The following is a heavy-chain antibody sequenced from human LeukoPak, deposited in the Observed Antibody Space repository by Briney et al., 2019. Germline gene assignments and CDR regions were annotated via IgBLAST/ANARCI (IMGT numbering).Heavy chain of an antibody. CDR2: IRYDGSNK. CDR1: GFTFSSYG. V-gene: IGHV3-30*02. D-gene: IGHD2-2*02. J-gene: IGHJ4*02. CDR3: AKDLPLIVVVPAAITFDY. Sequence: PGGSLRLSCAASGFTFSSYGMHWVRQAPGKGLEWVAFIRYDGSNKYYADSVKGRFTISRDNSKNMLYLQMNSLRAEDTAVYYCAKDLPLIVVVPAAITFDYWGQGTLVTVSS.